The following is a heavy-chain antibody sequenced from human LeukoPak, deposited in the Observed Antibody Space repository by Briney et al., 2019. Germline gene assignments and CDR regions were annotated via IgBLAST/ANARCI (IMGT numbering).Heavy chain of an antibody. J-gene: IGHJ5*02. CDR1: GGSISSYY. V-gene: IGHV4-59*01. Sequence: SETLSLTCTVSGGSISSYYWSWIRQPPGKGLEWIGYIYYSGSTNYNPSLKSRVTISVDTSKNQFSLKLSSVTAADTGVYYCARSEWELANWFDAWGQGTLVTVSS. CDR3: ARSEWELANWFDA. D-gene: IGHD1-26*01. CDR2: IYYSGST.